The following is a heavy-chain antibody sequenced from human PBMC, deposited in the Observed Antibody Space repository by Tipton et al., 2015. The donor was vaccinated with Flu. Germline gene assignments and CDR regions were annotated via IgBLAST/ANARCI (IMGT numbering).Heavy chain of an antibody. CDR2: LHHTGNT. CDR3: ARHTGDSVRGVIDY. CDR1: GDSIASDYY. V-gene: IGHV4-38-2*01. J-gene: IGHJ4*02. Sequence: TLSLTCSVSGDSIASDYYWGWIRQPPGKGLEWIGNLHHTGNTYYNPSLRSRLTMSVDTSKNQFSLKLSSVTAADTAVYYCARHTGDSVRGVIDYWGQGTLVTVSS. D-gene: IGHD3-10*02.